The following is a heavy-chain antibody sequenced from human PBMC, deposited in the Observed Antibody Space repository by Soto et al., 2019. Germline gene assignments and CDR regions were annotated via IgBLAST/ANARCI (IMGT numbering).Heavy chain of an antibody. V-gene: IGHV4-61*01. CDR2: IYYSGST. CDR1: GGSVSSGSYY. Sequence: SETLSLTCTVSGGSVSSGSYYWSWIRQPPGKGLEWIGYIYYSGSTNYNPSLKSRVTISVDTSKNQFSLKLSSVTAADTAVYYCASVVVTPMYNWFDPWGQGTLVTVSS. CDR3: ASVVVTPMYNWFDP. D-gene: IGHD2-15*01. J-gene: IGHJ5*02.